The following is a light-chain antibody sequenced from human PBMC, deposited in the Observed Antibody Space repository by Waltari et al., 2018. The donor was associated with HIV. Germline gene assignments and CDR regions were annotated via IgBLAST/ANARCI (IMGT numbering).Light chain of an antibody. Sequence: QSVLTQPPSVSGAPGRRVTISCTASNSNIGAADDVDWYQQLPGTAPKVLIYANSNRPSGVPDRFSGSKSGTSSSRAITGLQAEDEADYYCQSYDSSLRGGVFGTGTKVTVL. V-gene: IGLV1-40*01. CDR2: ANS. CDR1: NSNIGAADD. CDR3: QSYDSSLRGGV. J-gene: IGLJ1*01.